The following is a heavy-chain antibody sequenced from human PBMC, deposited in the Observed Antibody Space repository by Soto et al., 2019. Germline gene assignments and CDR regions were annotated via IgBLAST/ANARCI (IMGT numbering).Heavy chain of an antibody. V-gene: IGHV1-69*06. Sequence: SVKVSCKPSGGTFNNYAINWVRQAPGQGLEWMGAIIPISGTTKYAQKFQGRVKITADKSTSTVYMDLSRLRSEDTAVYYCARWGGLSCSGAVCFKKPFDYWGQGTLVTVSS. D-gene: IGHD2-8*02. CDR2: IIPISGTT. CDR1: GGTFNNYA. CDR3: ARWGGLSCSGAVCFKKPFDY. J-gene: IGHJ4*02.